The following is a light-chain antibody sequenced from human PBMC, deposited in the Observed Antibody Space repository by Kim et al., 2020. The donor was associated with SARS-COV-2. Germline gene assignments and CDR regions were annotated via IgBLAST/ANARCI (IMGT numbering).Light chain of an antibody. J-gene: IGLJ2*01. Sequence: SVSPGETATISCTGDSLQFKYFCWYQRTAGHSPVLVLYQDNTRPSGIPERFSGSNSGNTATLTISGTQAMDEADYYCQVWDNSLGVFGAGTQLTVL. V-gene: IGLV3-1*01. CDR1: SLQFKY. CDR3: QVWDNSLGV. CDR2: QDN.